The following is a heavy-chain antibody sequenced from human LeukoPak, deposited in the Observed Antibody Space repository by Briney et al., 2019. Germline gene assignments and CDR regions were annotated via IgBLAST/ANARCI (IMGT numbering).Heavy chain of an antibody. CDR3: ARESRIVGATCIDY. Sequence: ASVKVSCKASGYTFTSYGISWVRQAPGQGLEWMGWISAYNGNTNYAQKLQGRVTMTTDTSTSTAYMELSSLRSEDTAVYYCARESRIVGATCIDYWGQGTLVTVSS. J-gene: IGHJ4*02. CDR2: ISAYNGNT. V-gene: IGHV1-18*01. CDR1: GYTFTSYG. D-gene: IGHD1-26*01.